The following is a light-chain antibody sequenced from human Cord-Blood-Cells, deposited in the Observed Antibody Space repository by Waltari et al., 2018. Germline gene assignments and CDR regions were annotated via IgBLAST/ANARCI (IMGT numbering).Light chain of an antibody. CDR1: QGIRND. J-gene: IGKJ1*01. V-gene: IGKV1-17*01. CDR3: LQQNSDPWT. CDR2: AAS. Sequence: DIQMTQTPSSLSASAGDRATITCRARQGIRNDLGWYQQKPGKAPKRLIYAASSLQSGVPSRSSGSGSGTEFALTISSLQPEDCATYYGLQQNSDPWTFGQGTKVEIK.